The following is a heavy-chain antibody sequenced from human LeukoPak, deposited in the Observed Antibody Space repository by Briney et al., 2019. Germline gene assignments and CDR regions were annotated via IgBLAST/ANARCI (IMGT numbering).Heavy chain of an antibody. CDR3: ARGPYRYGSGSYIWFDP. Sequence: SETLSLTCTVSGGSISSHYWSWIRQPPGKGLEWIGYIYYSGSTYYNPSLKSRVTISVDTSKNQFSLKLSSVTAADTAVYYCARGPYRYGSGSYIWFDPWGQGTLVTVSS. D-gene: IGHD3-10*01. CDR2: IYYSGST. J-gene: IGHJ5*02. V-gene: IGHV4-59*11. CDR1: GGSISSHY.